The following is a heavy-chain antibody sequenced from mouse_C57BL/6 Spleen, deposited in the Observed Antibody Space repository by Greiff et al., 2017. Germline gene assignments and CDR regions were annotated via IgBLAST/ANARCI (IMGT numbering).Heavy chain of an antibody. Sequence: EVQLVESGPGLVKPSQSLSLTCSVTGYSITSGYYWNWIRQFPGNKLEWMGYISYDGSNNYNPSLKNRISITRDTSTNPSFLKLNTVTTEDTATYYCATYDGSSPYYAMDYWGQGTSVTVSS. J-gene: IGHJ4*01. CDR1: GYSITSGYY. CDR3: ATYDGSSPYYAMDY. CDR2: ISYDGSN. D-gene: IGHD1-1*01. V-gene: IGHV3-6*01.